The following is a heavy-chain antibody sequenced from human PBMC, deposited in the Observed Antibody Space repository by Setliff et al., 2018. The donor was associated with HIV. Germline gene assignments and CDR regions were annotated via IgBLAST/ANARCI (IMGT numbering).Heavy chain of an antibody. CDR3: AKDRLLDGSSWYYLDY. Sequence: PGGSLRLSCAASGFTFNNAWMTWVRQAPGKGLEWVAFIRYDGSDKYYVDSVKGRFTVSRDNSKSTLYLQMNSLRPEDTALYYCAKDRLLDGSSWYYLDYWGQGTLVTVSS. CDR1: GFTFNNAW. J-gene: IGHJ4*02. D-gene: IGHD6-13*01. CDR2: IRYDGSDK. V-gene: IGHV3-30*02.